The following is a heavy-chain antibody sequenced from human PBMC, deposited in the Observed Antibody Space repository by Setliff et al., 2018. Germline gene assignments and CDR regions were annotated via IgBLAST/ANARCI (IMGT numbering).Heavy chain of an antibody. CDR1: GYSISSGHF. J-gene: IGHJ5*02. CDR2: IFHSGTT. Sequence: SETLSLTCGVSGYSISSGHFWGWIRQPPGKGLEWLGNIFHSGTTYYNLSLKSPVTISLDASKNQFSLTLTSVTAADTAIYYCARQRVVVGAPSWFDPWGQGTLVTVSS. D-gene: IGHD2-15*01. V-gene: IGHV4-38-2*01. CDR3: ARQRVVVGAPSWFDP.